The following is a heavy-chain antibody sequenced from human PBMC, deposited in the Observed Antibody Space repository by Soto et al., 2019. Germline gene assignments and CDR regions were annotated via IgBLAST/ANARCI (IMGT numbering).Heavy chain of an antibody. CDR2: ISSSSSYI. V-gene: IGHV3-21*01. J-gene: IGHJ4*02. Sequence: GGSLRLSCAASGFTFSSYSMNWVRQAPGKGLEWVSSISSSSSYIYYADSVKGRFTISRDNAKNSLYLQMNSLRAEDTAVYYCARLAVEGYCSGGSCYPIALLSYYFDYWGQGTLVTVSS. CDR1: GFTFSSYS. CDR3: ARLAVEGYCSGGSCYPIALLSYYFDY. D-gene: IGHD2-15*01.